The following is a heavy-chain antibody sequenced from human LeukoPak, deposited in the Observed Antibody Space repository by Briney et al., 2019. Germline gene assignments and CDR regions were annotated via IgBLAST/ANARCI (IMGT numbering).Heavy chain of an antibody. CDR2: INPKTGGT. CDR3: TRGGRYFMDWFDR. J-gene: IGHJ5*02. Sequence: ASVKVSCKDSGYTFTGHYMHWVRQAPGQGLEFMGWINPKTGGTHCAQNFQGRVTMTRDTSISTAYMELSRLTSDDTAVYYCTRGGRYFMDWFDRWGQGTLVTVSS. V-gene: IGHV1-2*02. D-gene: IGHD2-21*01. CDR1: GYTFTGHY.